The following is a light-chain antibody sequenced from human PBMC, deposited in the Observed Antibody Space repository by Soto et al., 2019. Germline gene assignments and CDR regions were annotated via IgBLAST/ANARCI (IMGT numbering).Light chain of an antibody. CDR3: AAWDDSLSGHVV. Sequence: QSVLTQPPSASGTPGQTVTISCSGSSSNIGSNYVYWYQQLPGTAPKLLIYRNNQRPSGVPGRFSGSQSGTSASLAISGLRSEDEADDYCAAWDDSLSGHVVFGGGTKLTVL. J-gene: IGLJ2*01. CDR1: SSNIGSNY. V-gene: IGLV1-47*01. CDR2: RNN.